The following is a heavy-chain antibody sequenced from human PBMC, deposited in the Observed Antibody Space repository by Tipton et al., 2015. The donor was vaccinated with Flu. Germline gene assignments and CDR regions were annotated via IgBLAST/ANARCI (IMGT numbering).Heavy chain of an antibody. CDR2: IRFSGST. CDR3: ARLWWGLGDAFDI. D-gene: IGHD2-21*01. J-gene: IGHJ3*02. V-gene: IGHV4-59*01. Sequence: TLSLTCTVSGGSISGYYWSWVRQPPGKGLEWIGYIRFSGSTNCNPSLKSRVTISLDTSKTQFSLRLSSVTAADTAVYYCARLWWGLGDAFDIWGQGSMVTVSS. CDR1: GGSISGYY.